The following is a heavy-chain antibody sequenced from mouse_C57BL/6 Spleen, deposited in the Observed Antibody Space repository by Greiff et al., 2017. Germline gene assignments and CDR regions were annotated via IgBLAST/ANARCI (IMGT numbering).Heavy chain of an antibody. CDR1: GYTFTSYW. D-gene: IGHD1-1*01. Sequence: VQLQQSGAELAKPGASVKLSCKASGYTFTSYWMHWVKQRPGQGLEWIGYINPSSGYTKYNQKFKDKATLTADKSSSTAYMQLSSLTYEDSAVYYCARYNYGSSYPFDYWGQGTTLTVSS. CDR2: INPSSGYT. V-gene: IGHV1-7*01. J-gene: IGHJ2*01. CDR3: ARYNYGSSYPFDY.